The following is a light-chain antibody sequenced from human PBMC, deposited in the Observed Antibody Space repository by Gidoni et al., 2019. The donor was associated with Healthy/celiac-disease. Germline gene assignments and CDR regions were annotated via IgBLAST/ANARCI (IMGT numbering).Light chain of an antibody. J-gene: IGKJ2*03. CDR3: QQYGSSPYS. CDR2: GAS. V-gene: IGKV3-20*01. CDR1: QSVSSSY. Sequence: EIVLTLSPGTLSLSPGERATLSCRASQSVSSSYFAWYQHKPGQAPRLLIYGASSRATGIPDRFSGSGSVTDFTLTISRLEPEDFAVYYCQQYGSSPYSFGQGTKLEIK.